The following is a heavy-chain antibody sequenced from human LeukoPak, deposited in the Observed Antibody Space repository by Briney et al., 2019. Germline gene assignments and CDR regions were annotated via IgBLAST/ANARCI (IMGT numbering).Heavy chain of an antibody. V-gene: IGHV3-64D*09. CDR2: IVSNGDST. Sequence: PGGSLRLSCSASGFTFSRYGMHWVRQAPGKGLEYVSAIVSNGDSTYYADSVKGRFTISRDNAKNTLYLQMSSLRPDDTAVYYSVNPGWYYDSSGYSYYYGMDVWGQGTTVTVSS. CDR1: GFTFSRYG. J-gene: IGHJ6*02. CDR3: VNPGWYYDSSGYSYYYGMDV. D-gene: IGHD3-22*01.